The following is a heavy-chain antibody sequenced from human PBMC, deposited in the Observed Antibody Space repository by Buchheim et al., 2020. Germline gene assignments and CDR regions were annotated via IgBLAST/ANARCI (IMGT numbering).Heavy chain of an antibody. V-gene: IGHV3-23*01. D-gene: IGHD2-2*01. CDR1: GFTFSSYA. CDR2: ISGSGGST. Sequence: EVQLLESGGGLVQPGGSLRLSCAASGFTFSSYAMSWVRQAPGKGLEWVSAISGSGGSTYYADSVKGRFTISRDNSKNTLYLQMNSLRAEDTAVYYCAKDLVLISLTYCSSTSCPKYNWFDPWGQGTL. CDR3: AKDLVLISLTYCSSTSCPKYNWFDP. J-gene: IGHJ5*02.